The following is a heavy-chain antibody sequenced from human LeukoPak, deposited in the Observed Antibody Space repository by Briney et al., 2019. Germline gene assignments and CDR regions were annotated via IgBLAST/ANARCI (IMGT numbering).Heavy chain of an antibody. Sequence: PSEPLSLTCTVSGGSISSYYWSWIRQPPGKGLESLGCNYDTGNTNYDPSLRSRVTISLDTSKNQFSLKLSSVTAADSAIYFGATGGSGSYHDNWGQGTLVTVSS. J-gene: IGHJ4*02. D-gene: IGHD3-10*01. V-gene: IGHV4-59*01. CDR3: ATGGSGSYHDN. CDR1: GGSISSYY. CDR2: NYDTGNT.